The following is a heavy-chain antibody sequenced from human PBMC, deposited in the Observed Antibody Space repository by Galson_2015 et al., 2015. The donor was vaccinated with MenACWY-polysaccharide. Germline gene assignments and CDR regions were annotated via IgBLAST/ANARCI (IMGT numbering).Heavy chain of an antibody. CDR3: VREATVTTFDF. CDR2: IHHSGNT. Sequence: TLSLTCTVSGGSISSGDYFWTWIRQSPGEGLEWIGFIHHSGNTYYNPSLESRVRMSVDTSRHQFSLRLTSVSAADTATYYCVREATVTTFDFWGQGALVSVSS. V-gene: IGHV4-30-4*01. D-gene: IGHD4-17*01. CDR1: GGSISSGDYF. J-gene: IGHJ4*02.